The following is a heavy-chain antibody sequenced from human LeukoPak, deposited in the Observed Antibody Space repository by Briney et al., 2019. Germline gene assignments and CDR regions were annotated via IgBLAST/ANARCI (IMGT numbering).Heavy chain of an antibody. D-gene: IGHD5-18*01. CDR1: GGTFSSYA. Sequence: GASVKVSCKASGGTFSSYAISWVRQAPGQGLEWMGRIIPILGIANYAQKFQGRVTITADKSTSTAYMELSSLRSEDTAVYYCARARQGGTAMVPPPRRYYYGMDVWGQGTTVTVSS. CDR2: IIPILGIA. CDR3: ARARQGGTAMVPPPRRYYYGMDV. V-gene: IGHV1-69*04. J-gene: IGHJ6*02.